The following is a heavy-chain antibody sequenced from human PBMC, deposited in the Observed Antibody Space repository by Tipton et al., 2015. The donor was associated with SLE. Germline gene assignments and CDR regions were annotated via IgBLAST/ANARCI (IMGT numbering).Heavy chain of an antibody. V-gene: IGHV4-39*01. D-gene: IGHD6-25*01. CDR1: GGPIRNSPYY. CDR3: ARQDLGRAATLTFDI. Sequence: LRLSCHVAGGPIRNSPYYWAWIRQTRGKRLEWIGSVFDTGYTAYNPSLEGRVSLSVDTSNNEFSLKLSSVTAAGTAVYFCARQDLGRAATLTFDIWGLGTLVTVSS. CDR2: VFDTGYT. J-gene: IGHJ4*02.